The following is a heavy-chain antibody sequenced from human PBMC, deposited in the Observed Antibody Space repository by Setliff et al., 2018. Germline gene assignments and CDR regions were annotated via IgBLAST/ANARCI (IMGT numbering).Heavy chain of an antibody. D-gene: IGHD3-10*01. Sequence: SLTCTVSGGSISSGGYYWSWIRQHPGKGLEWIGYIYCSGSTYYNPSLKSRVTISVDTSKNQFSLKLSSVTAADTAVYYCAREVRGVIIRTDYFDYWGQGTLVTVSS. J-gene: IGHJ4*02. CDR1: GGSISSGGYY. CDR2: IYCSGST. CDR3: AREVRGVIIRTDYFDY. V-gene: IGHV4-31*03.